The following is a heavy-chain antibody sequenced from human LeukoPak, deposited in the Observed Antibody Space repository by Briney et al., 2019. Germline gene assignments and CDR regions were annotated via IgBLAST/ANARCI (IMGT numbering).Heavy chain of an antibody. J-gene: IGHJ4*02. CDR2: FSSSDGNT. V-gene: IGHV3-23*01. CDR3: TSRGFHDSSGLDDY. Sequence: GSLRLSCAASGFRLSSYGMSWVRQAPGKGLEWVSGFSSSDGNTDYADSVKGRFTISRDSSKNMLYLQMNSLKTEDTAVYYCTSRGFHDSSGLDDYWGQGTLVTVSS. CDR1: GFRLSSYG. D-gene: IGHD3-22*01.